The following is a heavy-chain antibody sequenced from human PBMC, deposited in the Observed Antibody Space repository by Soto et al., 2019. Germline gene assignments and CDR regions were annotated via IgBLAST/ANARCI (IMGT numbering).Heavy chain of an antibody. J-gene: IGHJ6*02. Sequence: ASVKVSCKASGGTFSSYAISWVRQAPGQGLEWMGIINPSGGSTSYAQKFQGRVTMTRDTSTSTVYMELSSLRSEDTAVYYCAGPWIQLWSPHYYGMDVWGQGTTVTVSS. CDR3: AGPWIQLWSPHYYGMDV. CDR2: INPSGGST. D-gene: IGHD5-18*01. V-gene: IGHV1-46*03. CDR1: GGTFSSYA.